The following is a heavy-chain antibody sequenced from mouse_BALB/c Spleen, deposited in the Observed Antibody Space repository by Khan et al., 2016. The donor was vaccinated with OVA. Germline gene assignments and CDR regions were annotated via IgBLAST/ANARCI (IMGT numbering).Heavy chain of an antibody. CDR2: ISYSGST. CDR3: ARTARIKY. J-gene: IGHJ2*01. V-gene: IGHV3-2*02. D-gene: IGHD1-2*01. Sequence: VQLQQSGPGLVKPSQSLSLTCTVTGYSITSGYGRNWIRQSPGNQLEWMGFISYSGSTNYNPSLKSRISITRDTSKKQFFLQLNSVTTEDTATYYCARTARIKYWGQGTTLTVSS. CDR1: GYSITSGYG.